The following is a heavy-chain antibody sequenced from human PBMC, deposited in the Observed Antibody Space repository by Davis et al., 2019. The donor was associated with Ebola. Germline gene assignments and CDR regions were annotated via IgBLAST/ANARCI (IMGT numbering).Heavy chain of an antibody. D-gene: IGHD1-26*01. CDR3: ARGVGATTGWFDP. CDR2: INHSGST. V-gene: IGHV4-34*01. J-gene: IGHJ5*02. Sequence: SETLSLTCTISGGSISGYYWSWIRQPPGKGLEWIGEINHSGSTNYNPSLKSRLTISIDTSKNQFSLKLSSVTAADTAVYYCARGVGATTGWFDPWGQGTLVTVSS. CDR1: GGSISGYY.